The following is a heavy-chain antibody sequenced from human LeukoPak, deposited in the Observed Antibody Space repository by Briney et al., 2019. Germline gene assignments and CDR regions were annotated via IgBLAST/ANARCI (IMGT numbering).Heavy chain of an antibody. CDR2: INDSGST. CDR1: GGSFSGYY. D-gene: IGHD4-17*01. V-gene: IGHV4-34*01. CDR3: ARGRNYGDYFDY. Sequence: PSETLSLTCAVYGGSFSGYYWSWLRQPPGKGLEWIGEINDSGSTNYKPSLKSRFTISVDTSKNHFYLKLSSVTAADTAVYYCARGRNYGDYFDYWGQGTLVTVSS. J-gene: IGHJ4*02.